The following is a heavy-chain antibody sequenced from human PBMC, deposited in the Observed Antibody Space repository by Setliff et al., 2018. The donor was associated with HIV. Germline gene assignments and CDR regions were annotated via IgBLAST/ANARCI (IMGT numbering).Heavy chain of an antibody. CDR1: GGSFSGYY. CDR3: ARGSSWQYYYYYYMDV. J-gene: IGHJ6*03. D-gene: IGHD6-13*01. Sequence: SETLSLTCAVYGGSFSGYYWSWIRQPPGKGLEWIGEINHSGSTNYNPSLKSRVTISVDTSKNQFSLKLSSVTAADTAVYYCARGSSWQYYYYYYMDVWGKGTTVTVSS. CDR2: INHSGST. V-gene: IGHV4-34*01.